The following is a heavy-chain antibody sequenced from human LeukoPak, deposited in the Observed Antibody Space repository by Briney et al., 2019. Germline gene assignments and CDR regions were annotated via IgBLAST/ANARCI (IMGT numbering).Heavy chain of an antibody. D-gene: IGHD1-1*01. CDR2: INQDGSQK. CDR3: ARDHDGKDC. CDR1: GFTFSSEW. V-gene: IGHV3-7*01. Sequence: GGSLRFSCVASGFTFSSEWMSWVRQAPGKGLEWVTNINQDGSQKYYEDSVKGRFTVSRDNAKNSLYLHMNGLRADDTAIYYCARDHDGKDCWGQGTLVTVSS. J-gene: IGHJ4*02.